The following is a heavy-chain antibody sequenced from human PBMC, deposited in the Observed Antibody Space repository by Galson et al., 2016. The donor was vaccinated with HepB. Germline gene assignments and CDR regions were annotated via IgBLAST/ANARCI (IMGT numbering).Heavy chain of an antibody. Sequence: SETLSLTCSVSGGSISSYYWSWIRQPPGNSLEWLGNVSYSGGATYNPSLKSRVAMSTDTSKNQLSLELSSVTAADTAVYFCASSSGRTWSGYLDNWGQGTQVTVSS. D-gene: IGHD3-3*01. V-gene: IGHV4-59*01. J-gene: IGHJ4*02. CDR2: VSYSGGA. CDR3: ASSSGRTWSGYLDN. CDR1: GGSISSYY.